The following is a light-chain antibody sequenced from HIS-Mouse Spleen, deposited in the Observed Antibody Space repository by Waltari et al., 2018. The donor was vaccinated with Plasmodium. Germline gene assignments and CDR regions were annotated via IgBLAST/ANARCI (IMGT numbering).Light chain of an antibody. J-gene: IGKJ2*01. CDR1: QGIRND. CDR3: LQDYNYPYT. CDR2: AAS. Sequence: AIQMTQSPPSLSASVGASVTITCRASQGIRNDLGWYQQKPGKAPKLLTSAASSLQSGVPSRFSGSGSGTDFTLTISSLQPEDFATYYCLQDYNYPYTFGQGTKLEIK. V-gene: IGKV1-6*01.